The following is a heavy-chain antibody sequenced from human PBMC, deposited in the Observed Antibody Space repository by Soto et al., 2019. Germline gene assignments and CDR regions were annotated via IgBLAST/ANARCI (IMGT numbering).Heavy chain of an antibody. CDR2: IYYSGSS. V-gene: IGHV4-30-4*01. CDR3: ARVKVVVAANWFDP. D-gene: IGHD2-15*01. CDR1: GGSIDSGDYY. Sequence: SETLSLTCTASGGSIDSGDYYWSWIRQPPGKGLQWIGHIYYSGSSNYNPSLKSRVSMSIDTSKNQFSLKINSVTAADTAVYFCARVKVVVAANWFDPWGQGTLVTVSS. J-gene: IGHJ5*02.